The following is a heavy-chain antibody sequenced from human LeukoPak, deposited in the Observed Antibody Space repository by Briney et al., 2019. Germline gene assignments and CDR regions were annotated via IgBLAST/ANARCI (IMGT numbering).Heavy chain of an antibody. V-gene: IGHV4-59*08. CDR2: IYYSGGT. D-gene: IGHD2-2*01. J-gene: IGHJ4*02. CDR3: ASPGFCSGTSCPLY. CDR1: GGSISSYY. Sequence: PSETLSLTCTVSGGSISSYYWSWLRQPPGRGLEWIGYIYYSGGTNYNPSLKSRVTMSVDTSKNQFSLMLSSVTAADTAVYYCASPGFCSGTSCPLYWGQGTLVTVSS.